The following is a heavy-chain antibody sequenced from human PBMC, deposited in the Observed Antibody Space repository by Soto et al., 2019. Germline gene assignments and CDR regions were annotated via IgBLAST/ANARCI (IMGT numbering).Heavy chain of an antibody. Sequence: APVKVSCKASGYTFTCYGISWARQSPGQGLEWMGWISAYNGNTNYAQKLQGRVTMTTDTSTSTAYMELRSLRSDDTAVYYCARLSADKDYYYYYYMDVWGKGTTVTVSS. CDR2: ISAYNGNT. D-gene: IGHD2-15*01. V-gene: IGHV1-18*01. J-gene: IGHJ6*03. CDR1: GYTFTCYG. CDR3: ARLSADKDYYYYYYMDV.